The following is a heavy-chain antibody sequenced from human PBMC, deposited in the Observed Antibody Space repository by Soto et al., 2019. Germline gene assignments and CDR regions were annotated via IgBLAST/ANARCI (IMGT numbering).Heavy chain of an antibody. CDR1: GFSFSNYA. Sequence: GGSLRLSCAASGFSFSNYAMHWVRQAPGKGLEWVTVISSDGGVKFYTDSVKGRFTISRDNVNNLLFLQMYSLTAEDTAVYFCAREGLVGTPRYFDSWGRGILVTVS. D-gene: IGHD2-21*02. J-gene: IGHJ4*02. CDR2: ISSDGGVK. V-gene: IGHV3-30-3*01. CDR3: AREGLVGTPRYFDS.